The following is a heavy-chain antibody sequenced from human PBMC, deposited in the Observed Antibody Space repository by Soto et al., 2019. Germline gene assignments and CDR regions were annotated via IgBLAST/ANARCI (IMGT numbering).Heavy chain of an antibody. D-gene: IGHD2-2*03. CDR1: GGSISSGGYS. CDR3: ARDRRVGWRAFDI. J-gene: IGHJ3*02. Sequence: KPSETLSLTCAVSGGSISSGGYSWSWIRQPPGKGLEWIGYIYHSGSTYYNPSLKSRVTISVDRSKNQFSLKLSSVTAADTAVYYCARDRRVGWRAFDIWGQGTMVTVSS. CDR2: IYHSGST. V-gene: IGHV4-30-2*01.